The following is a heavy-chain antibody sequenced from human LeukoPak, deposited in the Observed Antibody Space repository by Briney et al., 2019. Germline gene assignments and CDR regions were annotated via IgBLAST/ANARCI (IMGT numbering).Heavy chain of an antibody. J-gene: IGHJ4*02. CDR3: ARDTFQPGLIDS. CDR1: GFTFSSYA. V-gene: IGHV3-21*05. CDR2: INDESSDI. Sequence: GGSLRLSCAASGFTFSSYAMSWVRQAPGKGLEWVSYINDESSDIHYAGSVRGRFTISRDDARQTLYLQLSSLRVEDTAVYYCARDTFQPGLIDSWGQGTLVTVSS. D-gene: IGHD2-2*01.